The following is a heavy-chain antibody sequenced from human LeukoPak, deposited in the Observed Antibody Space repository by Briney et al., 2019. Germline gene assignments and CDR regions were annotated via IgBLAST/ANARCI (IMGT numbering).Heavy chain of an antibody. D-gene: IGHD5-18*01. J-gene: IGHJ6*02. CDR2: ISGSGGST. V-gene: IGHV3-23*01. Sequence: GSLRLSCAASGFTFSSYAMSWVRQAPGKGLEWASAISGSGGSTYYADSVKGRFTISRDNSKNTLYLQMNSLRAEDTAVYYCAKVAGDTAMVISSDYYGMDVWGQGTTVTVSS. CDR1: GFTFSSYA. CDR3: AKVAGDTAMVISSDYYGMDV.